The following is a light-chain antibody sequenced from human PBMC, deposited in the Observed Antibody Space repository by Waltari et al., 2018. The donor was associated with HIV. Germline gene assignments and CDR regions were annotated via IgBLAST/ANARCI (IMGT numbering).Light chain of an antibody. CDR1: STAVGGYNY. Sequence: QSALTQPPSASGSPGQSVTISCTGTSTAVGGYNYVSWYQQHPCKAPKHTLYDVSHRPAGVQDRCSRSKSGKTSSLTVSGLQAEDEAEYYCSSYAGSITWMFGGGTKLTVL. CDR3: SSYAGSITWM. CDR2: DVS. V-gene: IGLV2-8*01. J-gene: IGLJ3*02.